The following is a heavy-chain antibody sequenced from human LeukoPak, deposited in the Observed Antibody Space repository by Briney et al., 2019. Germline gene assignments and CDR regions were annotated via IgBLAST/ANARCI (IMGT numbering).Heavy chain of an antibody. J-gene: IGHJ4*02. CDR1: GYTFTSYY. Sequence: ASVKVSCKASGYTFTSYYMHWVRQAPGQGLEWMGWINPNSGGTNYAQKFQGRVTMTRDTSISTAYMELSRLRSDDTAVYYCARVALTYYYDSSGYVDYWGQGTLVTVSS. CDR2: INPNSGGT. CDR3: ARVALTYYYDSSGYVDY. V-gene: IGHV1-2*02. D-gene: IGHD3-22*01.